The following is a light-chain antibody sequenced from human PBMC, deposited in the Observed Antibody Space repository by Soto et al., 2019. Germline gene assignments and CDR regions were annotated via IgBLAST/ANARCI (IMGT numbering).Light chain of an antibody. CDR1: DVGSYGV. CDR2: DGT. CDR3: SLDAGRNNYV. V-gene: IGLV2-23*01. J-gene: IGLJ1*01. Sequence: QSVLTQPASVSGSPGQKITISCSDVGSYGVVSWYQQHPGKVPKLMIFDGTQRPSAGSDRFAGSKSANTASLTISGPEAEDEANYYCSLDAGRNNYVFGNGTKVTVL.